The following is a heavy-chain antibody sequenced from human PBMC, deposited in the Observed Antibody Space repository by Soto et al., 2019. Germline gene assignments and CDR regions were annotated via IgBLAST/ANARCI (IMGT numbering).Heavy chain of an antibody. J-gene: IGHJ6*02. V-gene: IGHV4-4*02. CDR3: ARRYSGYAMDYGMDV. CDR1: GGSISSSNW. D-gene: IGHD5-12*01. Sequence: SETLSLTCAVSGGSISSSNWWSWVRQPPGKGLERIGEIYLSGSTNYNPSLKSRVTISVDKSKNQFSLKLSSVTAADTAAYYCARRYSGYAMDYGMDVWGQGTTVTVSS. CDR2: IYLSGST.